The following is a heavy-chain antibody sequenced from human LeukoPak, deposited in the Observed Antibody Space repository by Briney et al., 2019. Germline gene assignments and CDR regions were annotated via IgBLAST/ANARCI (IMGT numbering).Heavy chain of an antibody. CDR3: ARHGDSWLHGPRGEFDY. Sequence: SETLSLTCTVSGGSISSSRYYWGRIRQPPAKGLERIGRIYYSESPYYNRSLQSRVTISVDTSKSQFSLWQCSVTAADTAVYYCARHGDSWLHGPRGEFDYWGQGTLVTVSS. V-gene: IGHV4-39*01. CDR2: IYYSESP. D-gene: IGHD2-21*01. J-gene: IGHJ4*02. CDR1: GGSISSSRYY.